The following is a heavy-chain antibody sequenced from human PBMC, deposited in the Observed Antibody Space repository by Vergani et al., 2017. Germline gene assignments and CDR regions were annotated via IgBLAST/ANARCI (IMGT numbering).Heavy chain of an antibody. Sequence: QVQLQQWGAGLLKPSETLSLTCAVYGGSFSGYYWSWIRQPPGKGLEWIGEINHSGSTNYNPSLKSRVTISEDTSKNQFSLKLSSVTAADTAVCYCARGKLVHQYSSSWKPIDYWGQGTLVTVSS. CDR3: ARGKLVHQYSSSWKPIDY. CDR2: INHSGST. V-gene: IGHV4-34*01. D-gene: IGHD6-13*01. CDR1: GGSFSGYY. J-gene: IGHJ4*02.